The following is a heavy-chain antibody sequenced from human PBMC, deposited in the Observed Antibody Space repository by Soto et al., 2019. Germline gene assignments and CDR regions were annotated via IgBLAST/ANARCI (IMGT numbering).Heavy chain of an antibody. J-gene: IGHJ4*02. CDR3: ARAGSWGLDA. D-gene: IGHD7-27*01. V-gene: IGHV4-4*02. CDR1: DKSISRDTL. CDR2: VHHTKGA. Sequence: PSETLSLTCVVSDKSISRDTLWNLVRQPPERRVEWIGEVHHTKGALYNPALRSRVTVSADLFNSKIFLEVHTLGAADTAVYYCARAGSWGLDAWGQGTPVTVSS.